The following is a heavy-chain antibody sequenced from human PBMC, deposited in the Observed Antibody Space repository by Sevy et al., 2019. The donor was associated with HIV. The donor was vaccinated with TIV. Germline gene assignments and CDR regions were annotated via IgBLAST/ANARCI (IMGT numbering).Heavy chain of an antibody. D-gene: IGHD6-13*01. CDR3: ARDSSRWFDY. CDR1: GFTFSSYA. J-gene: IGHJ4*02. V-gene: IGHV3-30-3*01. Sequence: GGSLRLSCAASGFTFSSYAMHWVRQAPGKGLEWVAVISYDGSNKYYADSVKGRFTISRDNSKNTMYLQMNSLRAEDTAVSYSARDSSRWFDYWGQGTLVTVSS. CDR2: ISYDGSNK.